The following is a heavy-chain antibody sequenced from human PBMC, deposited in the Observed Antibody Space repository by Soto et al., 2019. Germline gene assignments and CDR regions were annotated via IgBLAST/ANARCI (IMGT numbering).Heavy chain of an antibody. Sequence: GSLRLPCAASGFTFSNAWLIWSRPAPRKKLERVGRITSKTDGVTTDYAAPVNGRFTISRDDSKHTLYLQMNSLKTEDTAVYYCTTAMYSGSNRAFDIWGQGTMVTVSS. CDR2: ITSKTDGVTT. D-gene: IGHD1-26*01. V-gene: IGHV3-15*01. J-gene: IGHJ3*02. CDR3: TTAMYSGSNRAFDI. CDR1: GFTFSNAW.